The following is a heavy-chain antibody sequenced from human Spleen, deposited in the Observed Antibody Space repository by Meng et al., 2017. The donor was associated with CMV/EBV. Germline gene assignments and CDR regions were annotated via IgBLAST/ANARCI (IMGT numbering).Heavy chain of an antibody. CDR3: ARPGQDDSSGYYE. CDR2: IYPGDSDT. J-gene: IGHJ4*02. D-gene: IGHD3-22*01. V-gene: IGHV5-51*01. CDR1: GYSFTSYW. Sequence: GESLKISCKGSGYSFTSYWIGWVRQMPGKGLEWMGIIYPGDSDTRYSPPFQGQVTISADKSISTAYLQWSSLKASDTAMYYCARPGQDDSSGYYEWGQGTLVTVSS.